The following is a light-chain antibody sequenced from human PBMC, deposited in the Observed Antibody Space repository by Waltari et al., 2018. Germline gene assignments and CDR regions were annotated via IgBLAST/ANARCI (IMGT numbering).Light chain of an antibody. V-gene: IGLV2-23*02. CDR2: DVS. Sequence: QSALPQPASVSGSPGQSITIPCPGTSRDVGGYHSISLYQQYPGKAPKLMIYDVSKRPSGVSNRFSGSKSGTTASLTISGLQAEDEADYYCCSYAGSSTHVLFGGGTKLTVL. CDR3: CSYAGSSTHVL. CDR1: SRDVGGYHS. J-gene: IGLJ2*01.